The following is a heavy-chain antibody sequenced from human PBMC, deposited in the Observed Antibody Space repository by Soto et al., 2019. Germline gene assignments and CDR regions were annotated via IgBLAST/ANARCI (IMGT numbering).Heavy chain of an antibody. V-gene: IGHV3-23*01. CDR1: GFTFSSYA. J-gene: IGHJ6*02. D-gene: IGHD6-13*01. CDR3: AKGIAAAGSSNYYYHYGMDV. CDR2: ISGSGGST. Sequence: EVQLLESGGGLVQPGGSLRLSCAASGFTFSSYAMSWVRQAPGKGLEWVSAISGSGGSTYYADSVKGRFTISRDNSKNTLYLQMNSLRAEDTAVYYCAKGIAAAGSSNYYYHYGMDVWGQGTTVTVSS.